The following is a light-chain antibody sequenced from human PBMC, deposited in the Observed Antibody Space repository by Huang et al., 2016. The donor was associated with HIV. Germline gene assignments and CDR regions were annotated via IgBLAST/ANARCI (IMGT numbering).Light chain of an antibody. CDR2: WAS. CDR3: QQYYSTPPT. CDR1: QSVLYSSKNKNY. Sequence: DIVMTQSPDSLAVSLGERATINCKSSQSVLYSSKNKNYLAWYQQKPGKPPKLIIYWASTRESGVPDRFRGSGSGTDFTLTISSLQAEDVVVYYCQQYYSTPPTFGGGTKVEIK. J-gene: IGKJ4*01. V-gene: IGKV4-1*01.